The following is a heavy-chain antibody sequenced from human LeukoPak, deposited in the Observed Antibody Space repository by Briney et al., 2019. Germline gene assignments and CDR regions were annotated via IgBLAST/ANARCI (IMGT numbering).Heavy chain of an antibody. CDR1: GFTFTSHW. J-gene: IGHJ4*02. CDR3: AKDSHWILFDD. V-gene: IGHV3-74*01. Sequence: GGSLRLSCSASGFTFTSHWMHWVRQAPGKGLVWVSRLNSDGSSARYADSVKSRFTISRDNAKNTVYLQMNSLRDEDTAVYYCAKDSHWILFDDWGQGTLVTVSS. D-gene: IGHD2-2*03. CDR2: LNSDGSSA.